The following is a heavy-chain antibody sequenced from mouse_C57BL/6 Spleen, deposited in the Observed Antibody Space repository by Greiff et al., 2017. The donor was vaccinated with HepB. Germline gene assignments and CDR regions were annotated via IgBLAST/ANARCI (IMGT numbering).Heavy chain of an antibody. J-gene: IGHJ4*01. D-gene: IGHD3-2*01. CDR2: IHPNSGST. Sequence: VQLQQSGAELVKPGASVKLSCKASGYTFTSYWMHWVKQRPGQGLEWIGMIHPNSGSTNYNEKFKSKATLTVDKSSSTAYMQLSSLTSEDSAVYYCARRDRYAMDYWGQGTSVTVSS. CDR3: ARRDRYAMDY. V-gene: IGHV1-64*01. CDR1: GYTFTSYW.